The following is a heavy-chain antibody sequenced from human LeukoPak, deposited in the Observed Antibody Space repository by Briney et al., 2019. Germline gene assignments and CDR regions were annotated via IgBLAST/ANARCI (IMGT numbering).Heavy chain of an antibody. CDR2: ISWDGGST. D-gene: IGHD5-18*01. J-gene: IGHJ4*02. Sequence: PGGSLRLSCAASGFTFDDYTMHWVRQAPGKGLEWVSLISWDGGSTYYADSVKGRFTISRDNSKNSPYLQMNSLRTEDTALYYCAKDISLRGWLHFDYWGQGTLVTVSS. CDR3: AKDISLRGWLHFDY. V-gene: IGHV3-43*01. CDR1: GFTFDDYT.